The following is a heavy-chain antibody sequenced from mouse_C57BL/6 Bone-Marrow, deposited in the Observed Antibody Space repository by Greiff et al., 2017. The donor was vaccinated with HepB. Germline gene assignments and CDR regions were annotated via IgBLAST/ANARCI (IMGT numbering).Heavy chain of an antibody. CDR2: IYPGDGDT. D-gene: IGHD1-1*01. CDR1: GYAFSSSW. CDR3: ARRGYGSSYGYFDV. J-gene: IGHJ1*03. Sequence: VQLQQSGPELVKPGASVKISCKASGYAFSSSWINWVKQRPGKGLEWIGRIYPGDGDTNYNGKFKGKATLTADKSSSTAYMQLSSLTSEDSAVYFCARRGYGSSYGYFDVWGTGTTVTVSS. V-gene: IGHV1-82*01.